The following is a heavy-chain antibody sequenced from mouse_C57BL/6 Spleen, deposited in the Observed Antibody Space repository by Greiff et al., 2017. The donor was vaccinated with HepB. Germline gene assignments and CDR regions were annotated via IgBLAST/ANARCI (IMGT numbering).Heavy chain of an antibody. CDR2: ISSGSSTI. CDR3: ANSLAY. V-gene: IGHV5-17*01. J-gene: IGHJ3*01. Sequence: VQLKESGGGLVKPGGSLKLSCAASGFTFSDYGMHWVRQAPEKGLEWVAYISSGSSTIYYADTVKGRFTISRDNAKNTLFLQMTSLRSEDTAMYYSANSLAYWGQGTLVTVSA. CDR1: GFTFSDYG.